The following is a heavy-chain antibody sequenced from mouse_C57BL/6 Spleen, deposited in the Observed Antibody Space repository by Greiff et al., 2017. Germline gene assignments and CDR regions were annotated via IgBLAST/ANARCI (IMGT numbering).Heavy chain of an antibody. D-gene: IGHD1-1*01. J-gene: IGHJ4*01. CDR1: GYTFTSYW. V-gene: IGHV1-74*01. CDR3: AIDYYGSSYERGFYYAMDY. CDR2: IHPSDSDT. Sequence: QVQLQQPGAELVKPGASVKVSCKASGYTFTSYWMHWVKQRPGQGLEWIGRIHPSDSDTNYTQKFKGKATLTVDKSSSTAYMQLSSLTSEDSAVYYCAIDYYGSSYERGFYYAMDYWGQGTSVTVSS.